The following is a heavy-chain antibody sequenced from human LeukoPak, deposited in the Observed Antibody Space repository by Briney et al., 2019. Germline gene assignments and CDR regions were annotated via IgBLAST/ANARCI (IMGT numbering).Heavy chain of an antibody. CDR3: ARVSSTDFYDNRGWFDP. Sequence: SETLSLTCTLSGGSIGSYYWSWIRQPAGKGLEWIGRIYTSGSTSYNPSLKSRVTISVDTSKNQFSLKLSSVSAADTAVYYCARVSSTDFYDNRGWFDPWGQGTLVTVSS. J-gene: IGHJ5*02. D-gene: IGHD3-22*01. CDR2: IYTSGST. V-gene: IGHV4-4*07. CDR1: GGSIGSYY.